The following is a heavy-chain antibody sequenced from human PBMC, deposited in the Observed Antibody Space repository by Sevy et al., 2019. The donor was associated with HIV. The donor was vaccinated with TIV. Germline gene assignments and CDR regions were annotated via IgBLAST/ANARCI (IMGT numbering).Heavy chain of an antibody. CDR1: GFSFTNAW. Sequence: GGSLRLSCAASGFSFTNAWMRWVRQAPGGGLEWVGRIKSNHEEGTADYAAPVRGRFTISRDDSQNTLFLQLSSLKIEVTAVYYCTTDAGMTPWYALQHWGRGTLVTVSS. CDR2: IKSNHEEGTA. V-gene: IGHV3-15*01. CDR3: TTDAGMTPWYALQH. D-gene: IGHD1-20*01. J-gene: IGHJ1*01.